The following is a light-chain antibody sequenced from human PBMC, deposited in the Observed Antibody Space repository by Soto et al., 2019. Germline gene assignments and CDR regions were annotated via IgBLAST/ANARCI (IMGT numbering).Light chain of an antibody. J-gene: IGKJ5*01. CDR3: QQYYSTPRT. CDR1: QSVFYSSNNKNY. V-gene: IGKV4-1*01. CDR2: WAS. Sequence: IVMTQSPDSLTVSLGARATINCKSSQSVFYSSNNKNYLAWYQQKPGQSPKLLIYWASTRESGVPDRFSGSGSGTDFTLNISSLQAGDVAVYYCQQYYSTPRTFGQGTRLEIK.